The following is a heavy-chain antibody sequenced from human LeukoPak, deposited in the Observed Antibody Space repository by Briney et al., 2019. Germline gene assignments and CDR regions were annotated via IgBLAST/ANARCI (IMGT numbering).Heavy chain of an antibody. D-gene: IGHD1-26*01. CDR2: IYYSGST. CDR3: ARGRIVGTRDYYNYLDV. V-gene: IGHV4-61*08. J-gene: IGHJ6*03. CDR1: GGSISSGGYY. Sequence: SQTLSLTCTVSGGSISSGGYYWSWIRQPPGKGLEWIGYIYYSGSTNYNPSLKSRVTISVDTSKNQFSLKLSSVTAADTAVYYCARGRIVGTRDYYNYLDVWGKGTTVTVSS.